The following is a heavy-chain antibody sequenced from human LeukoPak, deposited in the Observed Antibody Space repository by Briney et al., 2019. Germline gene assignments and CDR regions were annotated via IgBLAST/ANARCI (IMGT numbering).Heavy chain of an antibody. CDR2: IYYSGST. Sequence: PSETLSLTCTVSGGSISSYYWSWIRQPPGKGLEWIGYIYYSGSTNYNPSLKSRVTISVDTSKNQFSLKLSSVTAADTAVYYCAGDTAAAGIDYWGQGTLVTVSS. V-gene: IGHV4-59*01. J-gene: IGHJ4*02. CDR1: GGSISSYY. CDR3: AGDTAAAGIDY. D-gene: IGHD6-13*01.